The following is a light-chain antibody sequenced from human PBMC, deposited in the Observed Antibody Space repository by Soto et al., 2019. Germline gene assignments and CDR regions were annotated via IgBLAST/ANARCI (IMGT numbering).Light chain of an antibody. J-gene: IGKJ4*01. V-gene: IGKV3-15*01. CDR2: GAS. CDR3: QQRKSWPIT. CDR1: QSVSSN. Sequence: EIVMTQSPATLSVSPGERATLSCRASQSVSSNLAWYQQKPGQAPRLLIYGASTRATGIPARFSGSGSGTEFTLTISSLQSEDFAFYYCQQRKSWPITFGTGTRVEI.